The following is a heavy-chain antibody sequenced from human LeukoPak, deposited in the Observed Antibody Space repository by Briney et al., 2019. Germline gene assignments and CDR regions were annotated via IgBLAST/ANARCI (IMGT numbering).Heavy chain of an antibody. CDR1: GGSFSGYY. J-gene: IGHJ5*02. V-gene: IGHV4-34*01. D-gene: IGHD2-15*01. CDR2: INHSGST. Sequence: PSETLSLTCAVYGGSFSGYYWSWIREPPGKGQEWIGEINHSGSTNYNPSLKSRVTISVDTSKNQFSLKLSSVTAADTAVYYCARGLMRNCSGGSCYGRWFDPWGQGTLVTVSS. CDR3: ARGLMRNCSGGSCYGRWFDP.